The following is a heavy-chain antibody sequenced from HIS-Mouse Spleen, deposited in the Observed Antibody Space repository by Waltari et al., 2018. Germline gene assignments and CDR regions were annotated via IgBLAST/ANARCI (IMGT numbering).Heavy chain of an antibody. CDR3: ARGKGSSSWYYFDY. D-gene: IGHD6-13*01. CDR2: INHSGST. Sequence: QVQLQQWGAGLLKPSETLSPTCAVHGGSSSGYYWSWIRRPPGKGLEWIGEINHSGSTNYNPSLKSRVTISVDTSKNQFSLKLSSVTAADTAVYYCARGKGSSSWYYFDYWGQGTLVTVSS. J-gene: IGHJ4*02. CDR1: GGSSSGYY. V-gene: IGHV4-34*01.